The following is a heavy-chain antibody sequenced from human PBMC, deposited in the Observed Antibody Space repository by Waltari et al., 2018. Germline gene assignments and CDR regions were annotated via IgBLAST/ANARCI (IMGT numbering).Heavy chain of an antibody. J-gene: IGHJ4*02. D-gene: IGHD6-19*01. CDR1: GFTFSSYS. CDR2: ISSSRSYR. Sequence: EVQLVESGGGLVKPGGSLRLSCAASGFTFSSYSMNWVRQAPGKGLEWVSAISSSRSYRYYADSVKGRFTISRDNAKNSLYLQMNSLRAEDTAVYYCARDEIAVAGINYWGQGTLVTVSS. CDR3: ARDEIAVAGINY. V-gene: IGHV3-21*01.